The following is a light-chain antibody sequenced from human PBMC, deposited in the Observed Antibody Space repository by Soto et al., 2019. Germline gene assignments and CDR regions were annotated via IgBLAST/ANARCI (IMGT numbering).Light chain of an antibody. CDR2: GAS. CDR3: QQYGSSTYT. Sequence: EIVLTQSPGTLSLSPGERATLSCRASQSVRSGYLAWYQQNPGQAPRLLIYGASYRATGIPDRFSGGGSGTDFTLTISRLEPEDFAVYYCQQYGSSTYTFGQGTKLEIK. CDR1: QSVRSGY. V-gene: IGKV3-20*01. J-gene: IGKJ2*01.